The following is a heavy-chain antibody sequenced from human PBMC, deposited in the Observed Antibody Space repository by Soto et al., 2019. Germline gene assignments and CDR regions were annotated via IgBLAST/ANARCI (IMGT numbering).Heavy chain of an antibody. Sequence: EVQLVESGGGSIQPGGSLRLSCAASGFTVSSNYMSWVRQAPGKGLEWVSVIYSGGSTYYADSVKGRFTISRDNSKNTLYLQMNSLRAEDTAVYYCARDIVATNYYYYGMDVWGQGTTVTVSS. V-gene: IGHV3-53*01. D-gene: IGHD5-12*01. CDR3: ARDIVATNYYYYGMDV. CDR1: GFTVSSNY. J-gene: IGHJ6*02. CDR2: IYSGGST.